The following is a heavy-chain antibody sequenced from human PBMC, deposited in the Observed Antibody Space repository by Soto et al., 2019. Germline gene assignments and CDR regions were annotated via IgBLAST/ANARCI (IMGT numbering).Heavy chain of an antibody. Sequence: GGSLRLSCAASGFTFSSYAMHWVRQAPGKGLEWVGRIKSKTDGGTTDYAAPVKGRFTISRDDSKNTLYLQMNSLKTEDSAIFYCTAWIRLWSSWGQGTLVTVSS. V-gene: IGHV3-15*07. D-gene: IGHD5-18*01. CDR1: GFTFSSYA. J-gene: IGHJ5*02. CDR2: IKSKTDGGTT. CDR3: TAWIRLWSS.